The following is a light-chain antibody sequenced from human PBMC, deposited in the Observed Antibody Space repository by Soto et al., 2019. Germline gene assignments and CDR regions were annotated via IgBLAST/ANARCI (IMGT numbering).Light chain of an antibody. J-gene: IGKJ1*01. V-gene: IGKV3-20*01. Sequence: EIVLTQSPCTLSLSPVERSTLSCRASQSVSNNYLAWYQQKPGQAPRPLIYGASNRATGIPDRFSGSGSGTDFTLTISRLEPEDFAVCYCQQYGSSGTFGQGTKVDIK. CDR3: QQYGSSGT. CDR1: QSVSNNY. CDR2: GAS.